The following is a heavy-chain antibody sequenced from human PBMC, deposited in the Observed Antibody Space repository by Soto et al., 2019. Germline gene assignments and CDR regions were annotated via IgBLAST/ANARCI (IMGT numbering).Heavy chain of an antibody. CDR1: GGSISSGGYY. CDR2: IYYSGST. CDR3: ARAGFEAAGTFDYYYYGMDV. D-gene: IGHD6-13*01. J-gene: IGHJ6*02. V-gene: IGHV4-31*03. Sequence: SETLSLTCTVSGGSISSGGYYWSWIRQHPGKGLEWIGYIYYSGSTYYNPSLKSRVTISVDTSKNQFSLKLSSVTAADTAVYYCARAGFEAAGTFDYYYYGMDVWGQGTTVTVSS.